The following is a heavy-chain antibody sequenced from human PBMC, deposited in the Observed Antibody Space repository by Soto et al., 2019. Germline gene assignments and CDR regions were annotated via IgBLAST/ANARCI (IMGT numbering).Heavy chain of an antibody. CDR3: ARGGYCSGGSCYSGINYYYYYGMDV. Sequence: GASVKVSCKASGGTFSSYAISWVRQAPGQGLEWMGGIIPIFGTANYAQKFQGRVTITADESTSTAYMELSSLRSEDTAVYYCARGGYCSGGSCYSGINYYYYYGMDVWGQGTTVTVSS. CDR1: GGTFSSYA. D-gene: IGHD2-15*01. J-gene: IGHJ6*02. V-gene: IGHV1-69*13. CDR2: IIPIFGTA.